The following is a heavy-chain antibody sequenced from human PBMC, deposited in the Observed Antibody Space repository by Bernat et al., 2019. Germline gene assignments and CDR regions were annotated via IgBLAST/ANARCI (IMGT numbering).Heavy chain of an antibody. D-gene: IGHD3-22*01. V-gene: IGHV1-69*01. CDR3: ARGSFIRDYYDSSGRSDAFDI. Sequence: QVQLVQSGAEVKKPGSSVKVSCKASGGTFSSYAISWVRQAPGQGLEWMGGIIPIFGTANYAQKFQGRVTITADESTGTAYMELSSLRSEDTAVYYCARGSFIRDYYDSSGRSDAFDIWGQGTMVTVSS. J-gene: IGHJ3*02. CDR2: IIPIFGTA. CDR1: GGTFSSYA.